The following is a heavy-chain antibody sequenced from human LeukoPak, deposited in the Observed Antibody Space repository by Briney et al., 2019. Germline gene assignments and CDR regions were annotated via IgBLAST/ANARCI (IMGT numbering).Heavy chain of an antibody. CDR2: ISGSGGST. D-gene: IGHD2-2*01. V-gene: IGHV3-23*01. Sequence: GGSLRLSCAASGFTFSSYAMSWVRQAPGKGLEWVSAISGSGGSTYYADSVKGRFTISRDNSKNTLYLQMNSLRAEDTAVYYCAKDSLVYCSSTSCYSYSSSLDYWGQGTLVTVSS. CDR3: AKDSLVYCSSTSCYSYSSSLDY. J-gene: IGHJ4*02. CDR1: GFTFSSYA.